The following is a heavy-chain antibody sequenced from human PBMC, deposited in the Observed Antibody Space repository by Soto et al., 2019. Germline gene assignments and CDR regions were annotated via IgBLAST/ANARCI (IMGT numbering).Heavy chain of an antibody. J-gene: IGHJ4*02. CDR1: GFTFSSYA. CDR3: ARDRYGDPLWGQDDFDY. CDR2: ISGSGGST. D-gene: IGHD4-17*01. V-gene: IGHV3-23*01. Sequence: EVQLLESGGGLVQPGGSLRLSCAASGFTFSSYAMSWVRQAPGKGLEWVSAISGSGGSTYYADSVKGRFIISRDNSKLYLQMNSLRAEDTAVYYCARDRYGDPLWGQDDFDYWGQGTLVTVSS.